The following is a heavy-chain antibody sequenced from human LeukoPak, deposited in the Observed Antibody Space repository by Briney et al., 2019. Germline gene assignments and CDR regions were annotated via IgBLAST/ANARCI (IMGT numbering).Heavy chain of an antibody. J-gene: IGHJ5*02. CDR2: IYPGDSDT. CDR3: ARIIAAAGPYNWFDP. CDR1: GYSFTSYW. D-gene: IGHD6-13*01. V-gene: IGHV5-51*01. Sequence: GESLKISCKGSGYSFTSYWIGWVRQMPGKGLEWMGIIYPGDSDTRYSPSFQGQVTISADKSISTAYLQCSSLKASDTAMYYCARIIAAAGPYNWFDPWGQGTLVTVSS.